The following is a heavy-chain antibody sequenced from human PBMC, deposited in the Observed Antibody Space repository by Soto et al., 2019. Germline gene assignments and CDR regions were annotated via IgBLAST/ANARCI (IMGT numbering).Heavy chain of an antibody. CDR2: ISSSSSDT. J-gene: IGHJ4*02. V-gene: IGHV3-11*05. CDR3: ASELLYFDWPLPSSDY. Sequence: QVQLVESGGGLVKPGGSLRLSCAASGFTFSDYYMSWIRQAPGKGLEWVSYISSSSSDTNYADSVKGRFTISRDNAKNSLYLQMNSLRAEDTAVYYCASELLYFDWPLPSSDYWGQGTLVTVSS. CDR1: GFTFSDYY. D-gene: IGHD3-9*01.